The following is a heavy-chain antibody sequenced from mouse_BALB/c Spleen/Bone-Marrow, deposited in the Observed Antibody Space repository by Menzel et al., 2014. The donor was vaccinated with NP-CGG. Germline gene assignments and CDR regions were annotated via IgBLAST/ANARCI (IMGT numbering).Heavy chain of an antibody. CDR1: GYTFTDYY. CDR2: INPNNGNT. J-gene: IGHJ4*01. Sequence: EVQLPESGPDLVKTGASVKMSCKASGYTFTDYYMKWVKQSHGKRLEWIGDINPNNGNTFYNQKFKGKASLTVDKSSTTAYMQLNSLTSEDAAVYYCARSRAMDYWGQGTSVTVSS. V-gene: IGHV1-18*01. CDR3: ARSRAMDY.